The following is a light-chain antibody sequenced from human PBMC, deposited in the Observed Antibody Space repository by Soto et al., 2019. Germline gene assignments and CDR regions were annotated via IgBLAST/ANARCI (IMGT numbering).Light chain of an antibody. CDR3: QQLNSNPPYT. J-gene: IGKJ2*01. Sequence: IQLTQSPSSLSASVGDRVTITCRASQGITSTLAWYQQRPGRAPKLLVYDASNLQSGVPSRFSGSGYGTDFTLTISNLQPEDFATYYCQQLNSNPPYTFGQGTKLEVK. CDR2: DAS. CDR1: QGITST. V-gene: IGKV1-9*01.